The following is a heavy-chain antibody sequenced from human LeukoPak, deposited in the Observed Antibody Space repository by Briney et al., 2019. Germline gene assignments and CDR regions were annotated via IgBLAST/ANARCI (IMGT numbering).Heavy chain of an antibody. CDR2: INAGNDDT. Sequence: ASVKVSCKASGYTFTNYAFHWVRQAPGQRLEWLGWINAGNDDTKYSQKFQARVTITRDTSASTVYMELSSLTSDDTAVYYCARERWHCRGNDCYSVYYYGLDVWGQGTTVTVSS. D-gene: IGHD2-15*01. CDR3: ARERWHCRGNDCYSVYYYGLDV. V-gene: IGHV1-3*01. CDR1: GYTFTNYA. J-gene: IGHJ6*02.